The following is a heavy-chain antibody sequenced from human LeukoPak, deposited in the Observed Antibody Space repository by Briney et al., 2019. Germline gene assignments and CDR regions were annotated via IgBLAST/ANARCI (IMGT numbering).Heavy chain of an antibody. CDR2: ISGSGGST. CDR3: AKEGAGGYDFWSGYRDDDAFDI. Sequence: GGSLRLSCAASGFTFSSYSMNWVRQAPGKGLEWVSAISGSGGSTYYADSVKGRFTISRDNSKNTLYLQMNSLRAEDTAVYYCAKEGAGGYDFWSGYRDDDAFDIWGQGTMVTVSS. D-gene: IGHD3-3*01. CDR1: GFTFSSYS. J-gene: IGHJ3*02. V-gene: IGHV3-23*01.